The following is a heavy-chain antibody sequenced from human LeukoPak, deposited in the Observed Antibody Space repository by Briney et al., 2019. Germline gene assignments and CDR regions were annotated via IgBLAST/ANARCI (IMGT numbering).Heavy chain of an antibody. CDR2: ISSSSSTI. CDR1: GFTFSSYS. V-gene: IGHV3-48*01. J-gene: IGHJ5*02. CDR3: ARAGGGDPFDP. D-gene: IGHD2-21*02. Sequence: GGSLRLSCAASGFTFSSYSMNWVRQAPGKGLEWVSYISSSSSTIYYADSVRGRFTISRDNAKNSLYLQMNSLRAEDTAVYYCARAGGGDPFDPWGQETLVTVSS.